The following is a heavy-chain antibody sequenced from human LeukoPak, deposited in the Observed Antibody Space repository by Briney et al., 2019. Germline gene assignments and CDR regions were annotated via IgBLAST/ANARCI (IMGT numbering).Heavy chain of an antibody. CDR1: GATFSSYT. V-gene: IGHV1-69*02. Sequence: SVKVSCKASGATFSSYTISWGRQAPGQGLEWMGRIIPILGIANYAQKFQGRVTITADKSTSTAYMELSSLRSEDTAVYYCAYNWNDDYFDYWGQGTLVTVSS. D-gene: IGHD1-20*01. CDR2: IIPILGIA. CDR3: AYNWNDDYFDY. J-gene: IGHJ4*02.